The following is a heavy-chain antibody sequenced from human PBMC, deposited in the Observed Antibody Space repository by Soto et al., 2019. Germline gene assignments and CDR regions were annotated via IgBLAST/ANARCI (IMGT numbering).Heavy chain of an antibody. V-gene: IGHV4-59*01. CDR2: VYYSGST. D-gene: IGHD3-10*01. CDR1: TGSISSYY. Sequence: SETLSLTCSVSTGSISSYYWTWVRKPPGTGQEWIGYVYYSGSTNYNPSPKSRVAMSVDTSKNQFSLELKSVTAADTATYYCVRYYLLTWFDTWGQGTLVTVSS. J-gene: IGHJ5*02. CDR3: VRYYLLTWFDT.